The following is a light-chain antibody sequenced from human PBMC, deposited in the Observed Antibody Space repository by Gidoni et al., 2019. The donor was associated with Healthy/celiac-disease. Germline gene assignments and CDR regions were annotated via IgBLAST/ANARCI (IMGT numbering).Light chain of an antibody. CDR1: SSNIGSNT. V-gene: IGLV1-44*01. CDR3: AAWDDSLNGPV. CDR2: SNN. J-gene: IGLJ3*02. Sequence: QSLLTPPPSASGTPGQRVTISCSGSSSNIGSNTVNWYQQLPGTAPKLLIYSNNQRPSGVPDRFSGSKSGTSASLAISGLQSEDEADYYCAAWDDSLNGPVFGGGTKLTVL.